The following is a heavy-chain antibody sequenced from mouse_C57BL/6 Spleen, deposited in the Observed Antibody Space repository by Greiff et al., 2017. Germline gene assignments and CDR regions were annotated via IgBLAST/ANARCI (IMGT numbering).Heavy chain of an antibody. V-gene: IGHV1-72*01. CDR1: GYTFTSYW. D-gene: IGHD2-3*01. Sequence: QVQLQQPGAELVKPGASVKLSCKASGYTFTSYWMHWVNQRPGRGLEWIGSIDPNSGGTKYNEKFKSKATLTVDKPSSTAYMQLSSLTSEDAAVYYCARSGGGLLPYFDYWGQGTTLTVSS. J-gene: IGHJ2*01. CDR2: IDPNSGGT. CDR3: ARSGGGLLPYFDY.